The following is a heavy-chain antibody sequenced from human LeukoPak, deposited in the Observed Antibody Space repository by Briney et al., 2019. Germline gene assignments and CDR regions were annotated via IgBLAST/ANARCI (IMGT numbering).Heavy chain of an antibody. D-gene: IGHD3-22*01. J-gene: IGHJ4*02. V-gene: IGHV1-8*02. CDR2: INPNSGHT. Sequence: GASVKVPCKASGYTFTGYYMHWVRQAPGQGLEWMGWINPNSGHTGYAQKFQGRVTMTRNTSISTAYMELSSLRSEDTAVYYCARALPPPLSYYYDSSGNNFDYWGQGTLVTVSS. CDR3: ARALPPPLSYYYDSSGNNFDY. CDR1: GYTFTGYY.